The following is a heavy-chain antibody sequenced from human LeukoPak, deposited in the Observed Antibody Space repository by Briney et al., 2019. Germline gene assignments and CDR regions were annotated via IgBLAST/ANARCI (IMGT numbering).Heavy chain of an antibody. CDR2: ISWDGGST. Sequence: GGSLRLSCAASGFTFDNYTMHWVRQAPGKGLEWVSLISWDGGSTYYADSVKGRFTISRDNSKNSLYLQMNSLRTEDTALYYCAKDKSSGYYSYYFDYWGQGTLVTVSS. J-gene: IGHJ4*02. V-gene: IGHV3-43*01. D-gene: IGHD3-22*01. CDR3: AKDKSSGYYSYYFDY. CDR1: GFTFDNYT.